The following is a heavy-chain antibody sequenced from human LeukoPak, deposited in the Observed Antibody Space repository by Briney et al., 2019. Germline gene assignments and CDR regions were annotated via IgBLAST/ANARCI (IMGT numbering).Heavy chain of an antibody. CDR2: IYYSGST. V-gene: IGHV4-39*01. CDR1: GGSISSSSYY. Sequence: SETLSLTCTVSGGSISSSSYYWGWIRQPPGKGLEWIGSIYYSGSTYYNPSLKSRVTISVDTSKNQFSLKLSSVTAADTAVYYCARHTLDYWGQGTLVTVPS. J-gene: IGHJ4*02. CDR3: ARHTLDY.